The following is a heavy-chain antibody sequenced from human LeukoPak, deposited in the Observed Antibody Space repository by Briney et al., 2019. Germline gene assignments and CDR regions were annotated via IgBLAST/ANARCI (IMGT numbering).Heavy chain of an antibody. CDR3: AKSGGYGDPLKWLDP. CDR2: ISGSGGST. J-gene: IGHJ5*02. V-gene: IGHV3-23*01. Sequence: SVPLPRSCPGPTSSIYAINWVRQAPGTWLDWVSGISGSGGSTNYADSVKGRFTISRDNSKNTLYLQMNSLRVEDTAVYYCAKSGGYGDPLKWLDPWGQGTLVTVSS. D-gene: IGHD4-17*01. CDR1: GPTSSIYA.